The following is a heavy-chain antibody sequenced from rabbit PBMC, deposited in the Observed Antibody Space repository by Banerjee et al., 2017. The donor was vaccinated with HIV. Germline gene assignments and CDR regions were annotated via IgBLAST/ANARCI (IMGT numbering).Heavy chain of an antibody. Sequence: QQQLEESGGGLVKPGGTLTLSCKASGLDFSSSAYMCWVRQAPGEGLEWIACIYTGSSGSTYYASWAKGRFTISKTSSTTVTLQMTSLTAADTATYFCARSDYGYAGYGYGMAYGMDLWGPGTLVTVS. J-gene: IGHJ6*01. CDR1: GLDFSSSAY. V-gene: IGHV1S45*01. CDR2: IYTGSSGST. D-gene: IGHD6-1*01. CDR3: ARSDYGYAGYGYGMAYGMDL.